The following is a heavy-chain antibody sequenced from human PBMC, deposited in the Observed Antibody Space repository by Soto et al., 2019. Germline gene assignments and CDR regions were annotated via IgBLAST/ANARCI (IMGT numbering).Heavy chain of an antibody. V-gene: IGHV3-15*01. D-gene: IGHD5-12*01. J-gene: IGHJ4*02. CDR1: GFTFSNAW. CDR3: IGTYSGSSMRFDY. CDR2: VKSKTDCGTI. Sequence: GGSLRLSCAASGFTFSNAWMTWVRQAPGKGLEWVGRVKSKTDCGTIDYAAPVKDRFTISRDDSKNTLYLQMNSLKTEDTAVYYCIGTYSGSSMRFDYWGQGTLVTVSS.